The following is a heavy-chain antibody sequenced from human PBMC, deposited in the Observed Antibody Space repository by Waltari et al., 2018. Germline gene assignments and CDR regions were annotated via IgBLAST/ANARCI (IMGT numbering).Heavy chain of an antibody. V-gene: IGHV4-61*02. Sequence: QVQLQESGPGLVKPSQTLSLTCTVSGGSISSGSYSWSWIRQPAGMRLEWIARIYTSGSTNYNPSLKSRVTISVETSKNQYSLKLSSVTAADTAVYYCAGARGIVGATTYWGQGTLVTVSS. CDR2: IYTSGST. CDR1: GGSISSGSYS. CDR3: AGARGIVGATTY. D-gene: IGHD1-26*01. J-gene: IGHJ4*02.